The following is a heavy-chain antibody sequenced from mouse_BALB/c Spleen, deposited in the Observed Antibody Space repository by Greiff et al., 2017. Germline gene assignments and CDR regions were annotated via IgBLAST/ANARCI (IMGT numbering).Heavy chain of an antibody. D-gene: IGHD2-10*01. CDR1: GFTFSSYA. V-gene: IGHV5-6-5*01. CDR2: ISSGGST. CDR3: AREGGAYYGNYGTMDY. Sequence: EVKLMESGGGLVKPGGSLKLSCAASGFTFSSYAMSWVRQTPEKRLEWVASISSGGSTYYPDSVKGRFTISRDNARNILYLQMSSLRSEDTAMYYCAREGGAYYGNYGTMDYWGQGTSVTVSS. J-gene: IGHJ4*01.